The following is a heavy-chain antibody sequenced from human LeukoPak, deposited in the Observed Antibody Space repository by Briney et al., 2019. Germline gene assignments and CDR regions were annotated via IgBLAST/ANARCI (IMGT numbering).Heavy chain of an antibody. Sequence: SETLSLTCTVSGGSISGYYWSWIRQPPGKGLEWIGEINHSGSTNYNPSLKSRVTISVDTSKNQFSLKLSSVTAADTAVYYCARFMGYGDYPNNWFDPWGQGTLVTVSS. CDR3: ARFMGYGDYPNNWFDP. CDR2: INHSGST. CDR1: GGSISGYY. J-gene: IGHJ5*02. D-gene: IGHD4-17*01. V-gene: IGHV4-34*01.